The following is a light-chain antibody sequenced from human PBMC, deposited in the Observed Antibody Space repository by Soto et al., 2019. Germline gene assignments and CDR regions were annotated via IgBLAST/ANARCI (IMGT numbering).Light chain of an antibody. V-gene: IGKV3-20*01. Sequence: EFVLSQSPGTLSLSPGERATLSCMASQTVRNNYLAWYQQKPGQAPRLLIYDASSRATGIPDRFSGSGSGTEFTLTISSLQSEDFAVYYCQQYNNGWTFGQGTKVDIK. CDR2: DAS. CDR3: QQYNNGWT. J-gene: IGKJ1*01. CDR1: QTVRNNY.